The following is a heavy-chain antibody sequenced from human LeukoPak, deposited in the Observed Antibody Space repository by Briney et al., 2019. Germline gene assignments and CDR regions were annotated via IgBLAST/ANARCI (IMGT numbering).Heavy chain of an antibody. CDR1: GLTFSSYN. D-gene: IGHD3-10*01. V-gene: IGHV3-21*01. Sequence: PGRSLRLSCAASGLTFSSYNMNWVRQAPGKGLEWVSFISGSSSHIYDADSVKGRFTSSRDNAKNSLYLQMNSLRTEDTAVYYCSDVSGSYWGHGNLVTVSS. CDR2: ISGSSSHI. CDR3: SDVSGSY. J-gene: IGHJ4*03.